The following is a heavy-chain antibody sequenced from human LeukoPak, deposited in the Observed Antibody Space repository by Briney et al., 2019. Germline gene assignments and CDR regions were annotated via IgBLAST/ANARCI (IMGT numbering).Heavy chain of an antibody. J-gene: IGHJ2*01. CDR2: IYTRGIT. CDR1: GGSISSGSYY. D-gene: IGHD1-26*01. Sequence: SQTLSLTCTVSGGSISSGSYYWSWIRQPAGKVLEWIGRIYTRGITNYNPALKSRVTISVATSKNKFSLKLSSVTAADTAVYYCARGRWELLRNWYFDLWGRGTLVTVSS. V-gene: IGHV4-61*02. CDR3: ARGRWELLRNWYFDL.